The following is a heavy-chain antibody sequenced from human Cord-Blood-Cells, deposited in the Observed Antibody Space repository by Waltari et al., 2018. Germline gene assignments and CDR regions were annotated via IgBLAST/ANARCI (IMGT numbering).Heavy chain of an antibody. CDR1: GFTFSSYE. D-gene: IGHD5-12*01. CDR2: ISSSGSTI. V-gene: IGHV3-48*03. J-gene: IGHJ4*02. Sequence: EVQLVESGGGLVQPGGSLRLSCAASGFTFSSYEMTWVRQAPGKGLEWVSYISSSGSTIYYADSVKGRFTISRDNAKNSLYLQMNSLRAEDTAVYYCARGYSGYDSDYWGQGTLVTVSS. CDR3: ARGYSGYDSDY.